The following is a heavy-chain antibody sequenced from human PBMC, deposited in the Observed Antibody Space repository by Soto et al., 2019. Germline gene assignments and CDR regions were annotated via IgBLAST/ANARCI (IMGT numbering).Heavy chain of an antibody. D-gene: IGHD3-22*01. CDR2: IFSGGST. Sequence: GGSLRLSCAVSGFTFSSYCMHWVRQAPGKGLEWVSVIFSGGSTYYADSVKGRFTISRDNAKNTLSLQMNSLRAEDTAVYYCAREIYDDYDSSGFDHWGQGTLVTVSS. CDR1: GFTFSSYC. J-gene: IGHJ4*02. CDR3: AREIYDDYDSSGFDH. V-gene: IGHV3-66*01.